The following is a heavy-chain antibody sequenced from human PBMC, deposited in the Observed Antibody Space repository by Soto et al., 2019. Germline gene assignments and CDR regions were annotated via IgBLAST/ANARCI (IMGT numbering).Heavy chain of an antibody. D-gene: IGHD3-9*01. Sequence: QIHLVQSGAEVKKPGSSVKISCKASGGTFSNYAISWVRQAPGQGLEWMGGITPIFDTTHYAQKFQGRLTITADTSTSTAYMELIGLRSDDTALYYFARYPPSLNNWVDPWCQGTLVTVSS. CDR3: ARYPPSLNNWVDP. CDR2: ITPIFDTT. J-gene: IGHJ5*02. CDR1: GGTFSNYA. V-gene: IGHV1-69*06.